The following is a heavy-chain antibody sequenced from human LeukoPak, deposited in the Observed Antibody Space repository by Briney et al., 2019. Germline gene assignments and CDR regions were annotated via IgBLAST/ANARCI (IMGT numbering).Heavy chain of an antibody. Sequence: GGSLRLSCAASGFTFRSYAMSWIRQAPGKGLEWVSAISGGGEDTYYPDSVKGRFTISRDNSKNTLYLQMNSLRAEDTAIYYCAKPRAMTTGVGRYFDLWGRGTLVTVSS. CDR3: AKPRAMTTGVGRYFDL. CDR2: ISGGGEDT. D-gene: IGHD1-1*01. CDR1: GFTFRSYA. J-gene: IGHJ2*01. V-gene: IGHV3-23*01.